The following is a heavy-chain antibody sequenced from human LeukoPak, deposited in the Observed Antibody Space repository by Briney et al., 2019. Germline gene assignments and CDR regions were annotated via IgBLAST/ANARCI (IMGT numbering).Heavy chain of an antibody. J-gene: IGHJ5*02. V-gene: IGHV1-46*01. CDR3: AKETPNTGWFDP. D-gene: IGHD1-14*01. Sequence: GASVKVSCKASGHTFTTYYVHLVRQAPGQGLEWMGVINPSGDGTNYPRRFQGRVTLTRDTSTSTVYMELSSLRSEDTAIYYCAKETPNTGWFDPRGQGTLVTVSS. CDR2: INPSGDGT. CDR1: GHTFTTYY.